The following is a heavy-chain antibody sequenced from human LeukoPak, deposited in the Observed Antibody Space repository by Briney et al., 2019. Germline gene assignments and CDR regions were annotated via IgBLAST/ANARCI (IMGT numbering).Heavy chain of an antibody. CDR1: GYTFTSYY. D-gene: IGHD1-26*01. V-gene: IGHV1-46*01. CDR3: ARVVRRGYFDY. J-gene: IGHJ4*02. CDR2: INPSGGST. Sequence: ASVKVSCKASGYTFTSYYMHWVRQAPGQGLEWMGIINPSGGSTSYAQKFQGRVTRTRDTSTSTVYMELSSLRSEDTAVYYCARVVRRGYFDYWGQGTLVTVSS.